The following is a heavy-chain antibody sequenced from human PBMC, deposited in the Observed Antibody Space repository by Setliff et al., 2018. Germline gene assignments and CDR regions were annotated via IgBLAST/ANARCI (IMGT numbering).Heavy chain of an antibody. J-gene: IGHJ6*02. CDR1: GYTFTSYD. D-gene: IGHD2-15*01. V-gene: IGHV1-8*02. CDR3: AREGYCSGGSSHRCVYYGMDV. Sequence: ASVKVSCKASGYTFTSYDINWVRQATGQGLEWMGWMNPNSGNTGYAQKFQGRVTMTRDTSTSTVYMELSSLRSEDTAVYYCAREGYCSGGSSHRCVYYGMDVWGQGTTVTAP. CDR2: MNPNSGNT.